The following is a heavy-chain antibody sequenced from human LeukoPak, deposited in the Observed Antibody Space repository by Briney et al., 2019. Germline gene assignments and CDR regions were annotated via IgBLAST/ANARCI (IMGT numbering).Heavy chain of an antibody. V-gene: IGHV4-59*01. CDR1: GGSISSYY. CDR3: ARAVGHSSSWYNYYYMDV. D-gene: IGHD6-13*01. Sequence: SETLSLTCTVSGGSISSYYWSWIRQPPGKGLEWIGYIYYGGSTNYNPSLKSRVTISVDTSKNQFSLKLSSVTAADTAVYYCARAVGHSSSWYNYYYMDVWGKGTTVTISS. CDR2: IYYGGST. J-gene: IGHJ6*03.